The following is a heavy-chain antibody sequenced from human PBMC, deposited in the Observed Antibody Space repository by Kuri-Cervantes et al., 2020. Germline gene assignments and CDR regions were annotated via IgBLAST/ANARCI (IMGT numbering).Heavy chain of an antibody. D-gene: IGHD3-9*01. CDR3: ARSGAVLRYFDWFPTVDY. V-gene: IGHV4-61*08. J-gene: IGHJ4*02. Sequence: SETLSLTCTVSGGSISSGGYYWSWIRQHPGKGLEWIGYIYYSGSTNYNPSLKSRVTISVDTSKNQFSLKLSSVTAADTAVYYCARSGAVLRYFDWFPTVDYWGQGTLVTVSS. CDR2: IYYSGST. CDR1: GGSISSGGYY.